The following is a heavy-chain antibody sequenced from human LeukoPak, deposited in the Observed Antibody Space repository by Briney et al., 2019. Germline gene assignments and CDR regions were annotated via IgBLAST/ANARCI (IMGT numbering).Heavy chain of an antibody. V-gene: IGHV3-21*01. J-gene: IGHJ4*02. Sequence: PGGSLRLSCAASGFTFSSYSMNWVRQAPGKGLEWVSSISSSSSYIYYADSVKGRFTISRDNAKNSLFLQMNSLRAEDTAVYCCARGEKYCSNGVCYEKWGPFDYWGQGTLVTVSS. CDR2: ISSSSSYI. D-gene: IGHD2-8*01. CDR3: ARGEKYCSNGVCYEKWGPFDY. CDR1: GFTFSSYS.